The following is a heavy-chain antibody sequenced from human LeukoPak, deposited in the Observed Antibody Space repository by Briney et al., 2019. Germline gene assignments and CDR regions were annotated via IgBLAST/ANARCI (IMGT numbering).Heavy chain of an antibody. D-gene: IGHD6-13*01. Sequence: SVKVSCKASGGTFSSYAISWVRQAPGQGLEWMERIIPIFGTANYAQKFQGRVTITTDESTSTAYMELSSLRSEDTAVYYCASVYSSSWDRRANWFDPWGQGTLVTVSS. V-gene: IGHV1-69*05. CDR1: GGTFSSYA. CDR2: IIPIFGTA. CDR3: ASVYSSSWDRRANWFDP. J-gene: IGHJ5*02.